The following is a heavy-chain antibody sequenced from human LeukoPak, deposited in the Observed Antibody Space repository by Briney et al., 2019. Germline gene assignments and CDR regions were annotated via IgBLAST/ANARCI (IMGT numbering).Heavy chain of an antibody. CDR3: ARDLGGAAAGSCFDY. D-gene: IGHD6-13*01. Sequence: AGGSLRLSCAASGFTFSSYSMNWVRQAPGKGLEWVSSISSSSSYIYYADSVKGRFTISRDNAKNSLYLQMNSLRAEDTAVYYCARDLGGAAAGSCFDYWGQRTLVTVSS. V-gene: IGHV3-21*01. CDR2: ISSSSSYI. J-gene: IGHJ4*02. CDR1: GFTFSSYS.